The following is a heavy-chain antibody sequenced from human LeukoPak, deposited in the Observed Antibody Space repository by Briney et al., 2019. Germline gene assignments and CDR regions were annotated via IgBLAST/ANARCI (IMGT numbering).Heavy chain of an antibody. J-gene: IGHJ4*02. CDR1: GYTFTGYY. Sequence: GASVKVSCKASGYTFTGYYMHWVRQAPGQGLEWMGRINPNSGGTNYAQKFQGRVTMTRDTSISTAYMEPSRLRSDDTAVYYCARDPEIRHYYDFWSGYPPAFDYWGQGTLVTVSS. V-gene: IGHV1-2*06. D-gene: IGHD3-3*01. CDR2: INPNSGGT. CDR3: ARDPEIRHYYDFWSGYPPAFDY.